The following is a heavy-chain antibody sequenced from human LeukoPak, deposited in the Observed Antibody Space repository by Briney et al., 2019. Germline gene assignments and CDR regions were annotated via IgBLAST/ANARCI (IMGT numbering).Heavy chain of an antibody. CDR2: IIPIFGTA. D-gene: IGHD2-2*01. Sequence: SVKVSCKASGGAFSSYAISWVRQAPGQGLEWMGGIIPIFGTANYAQKFQGRVTITADESTSTAYMELSSLRSEDTAVYYCARASGDIVVVPAAIWFDPWGQGTLVTVSS. J-gene: IGHJ5*02. CDR3: ARASGDIVVVPAAIWFDP. V-gene: IGHV1-69*13. CDR1: GGAFSSYA.